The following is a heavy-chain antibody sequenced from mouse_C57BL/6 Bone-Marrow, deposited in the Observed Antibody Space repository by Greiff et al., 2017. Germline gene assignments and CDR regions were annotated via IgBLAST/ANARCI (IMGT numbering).Heavy chain of an antibody. D-gene: IGHD1-2*01. CDR2: INPSSGYT. CDR1: GYTFNSYT. V-gene: IGHV1-4*01. J-gene: IGHJ3*01. Sequence: VQLQQSGAELARPGASVKMSCKASGYTFNSYTMHWVKQRPGQGLEWIGYINPSSGYTKYNQKFKDKATLTADKSSSTAYMQLSILTSEDSAVYYCARHYYGSWFAYWGQGTLVTVSA. CDR3: ARHYYGSWFAY.